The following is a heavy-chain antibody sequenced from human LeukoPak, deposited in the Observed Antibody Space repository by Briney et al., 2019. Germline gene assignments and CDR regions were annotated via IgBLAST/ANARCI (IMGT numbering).Heavy chain of an antibody. CDR1: GFTFSSYA. J-gene: IGHJ4*02. Sequence: GGSLRLSCAASGFTFSSYAMHWVRQAPGKGLEWVAVISYDGSNKYYADSVKGRFTISRDNSKNTLYLQMNSLRAEDTAVYYCAKAMRENDYGDYAFDYWGQGTLVTVSS. V-gene: IGHV3-30-3*01. CDR3: AKAMRENDYGDYAFDY. D-gene: IGHD4-17*01. CDR2: ISYDGSNK.